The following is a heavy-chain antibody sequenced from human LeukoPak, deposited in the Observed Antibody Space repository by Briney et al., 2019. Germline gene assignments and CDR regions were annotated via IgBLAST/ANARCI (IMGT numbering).Heavy chain of an antibody. Sequence: PSDTLSLTCTVSGGSISSYYWSWIRQPPGKGLEWIGYIYYSGSTNYNPSLKSRVTISVDTSKNQFSLKLSSVTAADTAVYYCARVDPDSSSTLEVFDYWGQGTLVTVSS. CDR3: ARVDPDSSSTLEVFDY. D-gene: IGHD6-6*01. V-gene: IGHV4-59*07. CDR2: IYYSGST. CDR1: GGSISSYY. J-gene: IGHJ4*02.